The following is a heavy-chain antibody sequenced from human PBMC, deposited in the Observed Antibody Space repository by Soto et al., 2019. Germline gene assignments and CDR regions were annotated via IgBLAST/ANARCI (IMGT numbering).Heavy chain of an antibody. Sequence: QVQLVQSGAEVKKPGASVKVSCKASGYTFTSYDINWVRQATGQGLEWMGWMNPNSFNTGYAQKFQGRVTMTRDTSRSTAYMELSSLRSDDTAVYYCARDGEYSSSGSFDYWGQGTLVTVSS. CDR3: ARDGEYSSSGSFDY. CDR1: GYTFTSYD. J-gene: IGHJ4*02. D-gene: IGHD6-6*01. CDR2: MNPNSFNT. V-gene: IGHV1-8*01.